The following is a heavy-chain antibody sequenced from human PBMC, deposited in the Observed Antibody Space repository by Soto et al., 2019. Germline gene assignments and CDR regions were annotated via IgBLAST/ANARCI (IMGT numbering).Heavy chain of an antibody. CDR2: ISGSGGST. CDR3: VKEPVDIVVVPAALLDY. J-gene: IGHJ4*02. Sequence: GGSLRLSCAASGFTFSSYAMSWVRQAPGKGLEWVSAISGSGGSTYYADSVKGRFTISRDNSKNTLYLQMNSLRAEDTAVYYCVKEPVDIVVVPAALLDYWGQGTLVTVSS. V-gene: IGHV3-23*01. CDR1: GFTFSSYA. D-gene: IGHD2-2*03.